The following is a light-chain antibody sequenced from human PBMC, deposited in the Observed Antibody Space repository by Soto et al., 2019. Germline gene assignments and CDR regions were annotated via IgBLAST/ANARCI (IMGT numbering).Light chain of an antibody. V-gene: IGLV2-14*01. CDR3: SSYTTNSLYI. Sequence: SALTQAASGSGAPGQSITIFFTGTSSYVGAYNYVSWYQQDPGKAPKLMIYEITNRPSAVSNRFSGSTSGNTASLTISGLQAEDEGDYYCSSYTTNSLYIFGSGTKVTVL. CDR1: SSYVGAYNY. J-gene: IGLJ1*01. CDR2: EIT.